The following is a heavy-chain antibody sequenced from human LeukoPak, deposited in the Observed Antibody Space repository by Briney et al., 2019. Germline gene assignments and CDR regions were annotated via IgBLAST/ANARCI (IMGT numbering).Heavy chain of an antibody. CDR1: GGTFSSYA. J-gene: IGHJ4*02. CDR2: IIPIFGTA. V-gene: IGHV1-69*05. Sequence: VASVKVSCKASGGTFSSYAISWVRQAPGQGLEWMGRIIPIFGTANYAQKFQGRVTITTDESTSTAYMELSSLRSEDTAVYYCARDRGRYCSSTSRPEVDYFDYWGQGTLVTVSS. D-gene: IGHD2-2*01. CDR3: ARDRGRYCSSTSRPEVDYFDY.